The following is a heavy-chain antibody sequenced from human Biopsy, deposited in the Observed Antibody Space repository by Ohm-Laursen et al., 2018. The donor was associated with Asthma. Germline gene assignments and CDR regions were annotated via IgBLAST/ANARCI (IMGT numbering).Heavy chain of an antibody. D-gene: IGHD3-3*01. CDR3: ARDVMEWYLPAFDF. J-gene: IGHJ4*01. CDR2: SYYDGGLK. V-gene: IGHV3-30-3*01. CDR1: GFTFRSYA. Sequence: SLRLSCTAPGFTFRSYAMHWVRQAPGKGLEWVAVGGSYYDGGLKYYADSVNGRFTVSRDDSKNTLYLQMNSLRPDDTAVYYCARDVMEWYLPAFDFWGQGTLVTISS.